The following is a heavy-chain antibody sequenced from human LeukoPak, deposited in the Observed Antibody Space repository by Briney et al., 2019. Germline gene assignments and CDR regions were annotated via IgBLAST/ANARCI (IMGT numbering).Heavy chain of an antibody. CDR1: GGSISSRPYD. V-gene: IGHV4-39*01. J-gene: IGHJ4*02. CDR3: ARHLSQGDGAKRGFYY. Sequence: SETLSLTCTVSGGSISSRPYDWGWIRQPPGKGLEYIGSISYSGSTYYNPSLRSRVTISVDTSSNQFSLKLSSVTAADTAVYYCARHLSQGDGAKRGFYYWGQGTLVTVSS. CDR2: ISYSGST. D-gene: IGHD5-24*01.